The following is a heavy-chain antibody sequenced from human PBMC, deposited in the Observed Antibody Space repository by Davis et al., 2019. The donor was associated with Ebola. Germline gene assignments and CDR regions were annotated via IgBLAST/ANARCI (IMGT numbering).Heavy chain of an antibody. Sequence: ASVKVSCKASGYTFTSYYMHWVRQAPGQGLEWMGIINPSGGSTSYAQKFQGRVTMTRDTSISTAYMERSRLRSDDTAVYYCARDLGYCSGGSCFFSNWFDPWGQGTLVTVSS. CDR3: ARDLGYCSGGSCFFSNWFDP. J-gene: IGHJ5*02. CDR2: INPSGGST. D-gene: IGHD2-15*01. CDR1: GYTFTSYY. V-gene: IGHV1-46*01.